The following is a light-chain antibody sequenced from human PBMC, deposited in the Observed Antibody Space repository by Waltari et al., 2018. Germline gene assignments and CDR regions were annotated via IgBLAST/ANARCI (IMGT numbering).Light chain of an antibody. CDR2: DVT. Sequence: QSALTQPASVSGSPGLSITISCTGTSSDVGSYNFVSWYQQHPGKAPKLMIYDVTKRPSGVSNRCSGPKSGNTASLTISGLQAGDEADYYCCSYASTTWVFGGGTRLTVL. V-gene: IGLV2-23*02. CDR3: CSYASTTWV. CDR1: SSDVGSYNF. J-gene: IGLJ3*02.